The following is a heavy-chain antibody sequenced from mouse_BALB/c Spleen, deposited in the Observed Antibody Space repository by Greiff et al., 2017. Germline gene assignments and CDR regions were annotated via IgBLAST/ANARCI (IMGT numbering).Heavy chain of an antibody. D-gene: IGHD2-4*01. CDR2: ISSGGSYT. V-gene: IGHV5-6*01. CDR1: GFTFSSYG. J-gene: IGHJ2*01. CDR3: ARQVDYNYFDY. Sequence: VQLQQSGGDLVKPGGSLKLSCAASGFTFSSYGMSWVRQTPDKRLEWVATISSGGSYTYYPDSVKGRFTISRDNAKNTLYLQMSSLKSEDTAMYYCARQVDYNYFDYWGQGTTLTVSS.